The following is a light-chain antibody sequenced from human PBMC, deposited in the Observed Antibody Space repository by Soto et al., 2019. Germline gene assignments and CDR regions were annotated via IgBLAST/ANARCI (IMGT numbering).Light chain of an antibody. CDR3: QQRSNWPVT. CDR1: QSVSSN. Sequence: EIVLTQSPATLSLSPGEAAILSCRASQSVSSNLAWYQRKPGQAPRLLTYDASNRATGIPARFSGSGSGTDYTLTISSLEPEDFAVYYCQQRSNWPVTFGQGTKVDIK. CDR2: DAS. V-gene: IGKV3-11*01. J-gene: IGKJ1*01.